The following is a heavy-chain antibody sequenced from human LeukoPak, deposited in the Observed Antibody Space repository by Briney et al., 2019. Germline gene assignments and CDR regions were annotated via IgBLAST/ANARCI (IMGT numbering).Heavy chain of an antibody. V-gene: IGHV1-2*06. CDR2: INPNSGGT. D-gene: IGHD6-19*01. J-gene: IGHJ6*03. Sequence: GASVKVSCKASGYTFTGYYMHWVRQAPGQGLEWMGRINPNSGGTNYAQKFQGRVTMTRDTSISTAYMELSRLRSDYTAVYYCARDQGGWSYYSYMDVWGKGTTVTVSS. CDR1: GYTFTGYY. CDR3: ARDQGGWSYYSYMDV.